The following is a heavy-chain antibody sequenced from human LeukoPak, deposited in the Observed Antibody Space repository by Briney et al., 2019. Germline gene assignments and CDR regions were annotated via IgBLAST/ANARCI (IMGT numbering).Heavy chain of an antibody. V-gene: IGHV1-69*13. Sequence: SVKVSCKASGGTFSSYAISWVRQAPGQGLEWMGGIIPIFGTANYAQKFQGRVTITADESTSTAYMELSSLRSEDTAVYYCARDRVGYCSSTSCQHYWGQGTLVTVSS. CDR1: GGTFSSYA. D-gene: IGHD2-2*01. CDR3: ARDRVGYCSSTSCQHY. J-gene: IGHJ4*02. CDR2: IIPIFGTA.